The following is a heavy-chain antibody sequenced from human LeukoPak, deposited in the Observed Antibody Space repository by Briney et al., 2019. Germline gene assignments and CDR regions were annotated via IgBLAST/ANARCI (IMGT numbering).Heavy chain of an antibody. J-gene: IGHJ1*01. Sequence: SETQSLTCAVYGGSFSGYYWSWIRQPPGKGLEWIGEINHSGSTNYNPSLKSRVTISVDTSKNQFSLELSSVTAADTAVYYCARGASYSSGWLPKYFQHWGQGTLVTVSS. CDR1: GGSFSGYY. CDR3: ARGASYSSGWLPKYFQH. V-gene: IGHV4-34*01. D-gene: IGHD6-19*01. CDR2: INHSGST.